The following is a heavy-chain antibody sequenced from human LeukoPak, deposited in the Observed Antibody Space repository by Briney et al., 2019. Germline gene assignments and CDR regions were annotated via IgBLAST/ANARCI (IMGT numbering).Heavy chain of an antibody. CDR2: IIPILDLT. CDR1: GGTFNNNA. V-gene: IGHV1-69*04. J-gene: IGHJ6*02. CDR3: AKGVAPHYYYYYGMDV. Sequence: SVKVSCKASGGTFNNNAINWVRHAPGQGLEWMGRIIPILDLTNYAEKFQDRVTITADKSTNTAYMELSSLRSEDTAVYYCAKGVAPHYYYYYGMDVWGQGTTVTVSS.